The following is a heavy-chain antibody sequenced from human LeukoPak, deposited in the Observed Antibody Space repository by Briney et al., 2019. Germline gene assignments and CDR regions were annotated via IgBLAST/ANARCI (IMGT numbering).Heavy chain of an antibody. J-gene: IGHJ4*02. V-gene: IGHV3-7*01. D-gene: IGHD4-17*01. CDR1: GFTFTTYW. CDR3: LRGADRYGVFDY. Sequence: PGESLRLSCAASGFTFTTYWMSWVRQAPGKGLEWVANIKQDGTEKYYVDSVKGRFTISRDNAKNSLYLQLNSLTIEDTSVYYSLRGADRYGVFDYWGQGSLVTVSA. CDR2: IKQDGTEK.